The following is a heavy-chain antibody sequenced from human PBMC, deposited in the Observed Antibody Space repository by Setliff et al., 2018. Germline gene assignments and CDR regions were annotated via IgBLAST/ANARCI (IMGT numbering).Heavy chain of an antibody. J-gene: IGHJ6*03. D-gene: IGHD5-18*01. Sequence: LSLSCDASGFTFKSYAMNWVRQAPGKGLEWVSYISSSSSTIYYADSVKGRFTISRDNAKNSLYLQMNSLRAEDTAVYYCARLTQGYSYYYYMDVWGKGTTVTVSS. CDR3: ARLTQGYSYYYYMDV. CDR1: GFTFKSYA. V-gene: IGHV3-48*01. CDR2: ISSSSSTI.